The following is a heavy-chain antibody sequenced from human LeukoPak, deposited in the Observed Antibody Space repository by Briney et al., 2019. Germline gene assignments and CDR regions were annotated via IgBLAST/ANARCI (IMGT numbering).Heavy chain of an antibody. Sequence: GESLKISCKGSGYSFTSCWIGWVRQMPGKGLEWMGIIYPGDSDTRYSPSFQGQVTISADKSISTAYLQWSSLKASDTAMYYCARENSNYGSDNWFDPWGQGTLVTVSS. V-gene: IGHV5-51*01. J-gene: IGHJ5*02. D-gene: IGHD3-10*01. CDR2: IYPGDSDT. CDR3: ARENSNYGSDNWFDP. CDR1: GYSFTSCW.